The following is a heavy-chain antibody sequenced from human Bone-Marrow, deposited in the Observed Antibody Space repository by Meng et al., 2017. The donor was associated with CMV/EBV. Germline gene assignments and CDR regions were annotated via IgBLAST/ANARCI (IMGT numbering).Heavy chain of an antibody. CDR1: GFTFSNAY. J-gene: IGHJ4*02. Sequence: EASGFTFSNAYMKWVRQAPGKGLEWVGRIKSKSDGETIDYAAPLKGRFTISRDDSKNTLYLQMNSLKTEDTAVYYCTSTGSAWFPFDHWGQGTLVTVSS. CDR3: TSTGSAWFPFDH. D-gene: IGHD6-19*01. V-gene: IGHV3-15*07. CDR2: IKSKSDGETI.